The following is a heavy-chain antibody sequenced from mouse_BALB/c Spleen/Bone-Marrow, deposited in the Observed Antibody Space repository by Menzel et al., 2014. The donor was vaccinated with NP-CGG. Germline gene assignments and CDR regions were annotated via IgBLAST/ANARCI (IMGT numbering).Heavy chain of an antibody. D-gene: IGHD1-1*01. V-gene: IGHV5-9-3*01. CDR3: ARHITTVVADY. Sequence: EVQLQESGGGLVKPGGSLKLSCAASGFTFSSYAMSWVRQTPEKRLEWVATISSGGSYTYYPDSVKGRFTNSRDNAKNTLYLQMSSLRSEDTAMYYCARHITTVVADYWGQGTTRTVSS. J-gene: IGHJ2*01. CDR2: ISSGGSYT. CDR1: GFTFSSYA.